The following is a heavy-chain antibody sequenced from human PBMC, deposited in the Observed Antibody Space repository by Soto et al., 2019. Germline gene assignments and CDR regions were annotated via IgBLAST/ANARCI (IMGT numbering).Heavy chain of an antibody. CDR3: AREVVTTEWYFDN. V-gene: IGHV3-74*01. CDR2: INSDGSST. CDR1: GFTFSSYW. D-gene: IGHD3-3*01. J-gene: IGHJ4*02. Sequence: EVQLVESGGGLVQPGGSLRLSCAASGFTFSSYWMHWVRQAPGKGLVWVSRINSDGSSTSYADSVKGRFTISRDNSKNTLYLQMNSLTTEDTAVYYCAREVVTTEWYFDNWGQGILVTVSS.